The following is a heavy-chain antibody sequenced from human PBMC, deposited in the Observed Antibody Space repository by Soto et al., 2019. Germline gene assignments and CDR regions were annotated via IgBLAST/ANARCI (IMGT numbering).Heavy chain of an antibody. CDR2: MNPNXXNX. Sequence: ASVKVSCKASGYTFTSYDINWVRQATGQGIEWMGWMNPNXXNXGXXXKXXGRVTMTRNTSISTAYMELSSLRSEDTAVYYCASVWYSYGKSDAFDIWGQGTMVTVSS. D-gene: IGHD5-18*01. CDR3: ASVWYSYGKSDAFDI. V-gene: IGHV1-8*01. CDR1: GYTFTSYD. J-gene: IGHJ3*02.